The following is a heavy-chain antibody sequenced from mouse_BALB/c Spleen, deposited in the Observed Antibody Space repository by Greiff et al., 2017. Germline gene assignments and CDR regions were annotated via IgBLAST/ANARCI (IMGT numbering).Heavy chain of an antibody. V-gene: IGHV3-1*02. D-gene: IGHD2-4*01. Sequence: EVQLQQSGPDLVKPSQSLSLTCTVTGYSITSGYSWHWIRQFPGNKLEWMGYIHYSGSTNYNPSLKSRISITRDTSKNQFFLQLNSVTTEDTATYYCARSSTMITTGAWFAYWGQGTLVTVSA. CDR1: GYSITSGYS. CDR3: ARSSTMITTGAWFAY. CDR2: IHYSGST. J-gene: IGHJ3*01.